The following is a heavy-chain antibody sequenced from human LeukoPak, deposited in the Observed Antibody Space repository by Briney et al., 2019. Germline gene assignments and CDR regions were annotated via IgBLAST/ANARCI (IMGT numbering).Heavy chain of an antibody. CDR2: IWYDGSNK. CDR1: GFTFSGYS. CDR3: ARALRDYDILTGYYPYGMDV. D-gene: IGHD3-9*01. Sequence: GGSLRLSCTASGFTFSGYSMNWIRQAPGKGLEWVAVIWYDGSNKYYADSVKGRFTISRDNSKNTLYLQMNSLRAEDTAVYYCARALRDYDILTGYYPYGMDVWGQGTTVTVSS. V-gene: IGHV3-33*08. J-gene: IGHJ6*02.